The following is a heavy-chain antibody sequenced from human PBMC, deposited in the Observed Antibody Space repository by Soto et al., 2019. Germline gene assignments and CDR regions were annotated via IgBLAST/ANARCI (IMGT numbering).Heavy chain of an antibody. D-gene: IGHD5-12*01. J-gene: IGHJ5*02. CDR3: ATSYDSGFDP. CDR2: ISPYNGNT. V-gene: IGHV1-18*04. Sequence: QIQLVQSGAEVKKPGASMRVSCKASGDAFSNYGISWIRQAPGLGLEWMGWISPYNGNTDYAQSLQGRVTMTTDTSTNTAYMELRSLTSDDTAVYYCATSYDSGFDPWGQGTLVTVST. CDR1: GDAFSNYG.